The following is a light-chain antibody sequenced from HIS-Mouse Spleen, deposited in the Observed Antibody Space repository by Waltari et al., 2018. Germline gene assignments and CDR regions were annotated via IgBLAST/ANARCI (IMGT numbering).Light chain of an antibody. CDR3: CSYAGSYTWV. V-gene: IGLV2-11*02. CDR2: DVS. Sequence: QSALTQPRSVSGSPGPSVTISCTGTSSDVGGYNHVAWYQQHPGKAPKLMIYDVSKRPSGVPDRFSGSKSGNTASLTISGLQAEDEADYYCCSYAGSYTWVFGGGTKLTVL. CDR1: SSDVGGYNH. J-gene: IGLJ3*02.